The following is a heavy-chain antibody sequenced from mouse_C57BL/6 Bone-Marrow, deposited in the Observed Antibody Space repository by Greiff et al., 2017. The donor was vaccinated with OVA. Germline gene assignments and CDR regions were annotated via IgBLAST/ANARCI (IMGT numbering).Heavy chain of an antibody. J-gene: IGHJ3*01. D-gene: IGHD4-1*01. V-gene: IGHV1-50*01. CDR2: IDPSDSYT. Sequence: VQLQQPGAELVKPGASVKLSCKASGYTFTSYWMQWVKQRPGQGLEWIGEIDPSDSYTNYNQKFKGKATLTVDTSSSTAYMQLSSLTSEDSAVYYCARKKEQGPFAYWGQGTLVTVSA. CDR1: GYTFTSYW. CDR3: ARKKEQGPFAY.